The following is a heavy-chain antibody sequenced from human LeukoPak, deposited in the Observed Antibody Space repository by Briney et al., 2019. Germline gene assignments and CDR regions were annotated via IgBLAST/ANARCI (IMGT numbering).Heavy chain of an antibody. CDR2: IIPIFGTA. J-gene: IGHJ6*03. CDR3: ARGVGRRVVVVVETNMDV. D-gene: IGHD2-15*01. V-gene: IGHV1-69*01. Sequence: SVKVSCKASGGTFSSYAISWVRQAPGQGLEWMGGIIPIFGTANYAQKFQGRVTITADESTSTAYMELSRLRSDDTAVYYCARGVGRRVVVVVETNMDVWGKGTTVTVSS. CDR1: GGTFSSYA.